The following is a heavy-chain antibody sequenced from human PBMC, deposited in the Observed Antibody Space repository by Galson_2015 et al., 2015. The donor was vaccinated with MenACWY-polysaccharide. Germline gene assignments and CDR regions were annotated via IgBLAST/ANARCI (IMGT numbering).Heavy chain of an antibody. CDR1: GYSFSSYD. Sequence: SVKVACKASGYSFSSYDINWVRQTTGQGLEWMGWMNPNSGNTGYAQKFQGRGTMTRNTSISIAYMELSSLRSEDTAVYYCARGGKYYYDSSGYLNLVDPWGQGTLVPVSS. CDR2: MNPNSGNT. J-gene: IGHJ5*02. V-gene: IGHV1-8*01. CDR3: ARGGKYYYDSSGYLNLVDP. D-gene: IGHD3-22*01.